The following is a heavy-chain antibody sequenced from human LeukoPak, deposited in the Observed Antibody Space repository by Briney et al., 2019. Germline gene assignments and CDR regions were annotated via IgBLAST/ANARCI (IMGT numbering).Heavy chain of an antibody. CDR1: GFTFSSYA. CDR2: ISYDGSNK. V-gene: IGHV3-30*04. Sequence: GGSLRLSCAAYGFTFSSYAMHWVRQAPGKGLEWVAVISYDGSNKYYADSVKGRFTISRDNSKNTLYLQMNSLRAEDTAVYYCASIVVVPAAAFDYWGQGTLVTVSS. D-gene: IGHD2-2*01. CDR3: ASIVVVPAAAFDY. J-gene: IGHJ4*02.